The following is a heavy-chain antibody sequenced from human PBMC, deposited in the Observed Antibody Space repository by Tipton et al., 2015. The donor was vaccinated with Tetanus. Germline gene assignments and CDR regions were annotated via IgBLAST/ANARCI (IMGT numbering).Heavy chain of an antibody. D-gene: IGHD6-13*01. CDR2: IYTSGST. V-gene: IGHV4-4*07. CDR3: ARGWGSSWYFFDY. J-gene: IGHJ4*02. CDR1: GDSISSFY. Sequence: TLSLTCSVSGDSISSFYWTWIRQPAGKGLEWIGRIYTSGSTNYNPSLKSRVIMSVDTSREQFSLKLNSVTAADTAVYYCARGWGSSWYFFDYWGQGILVTVSS.